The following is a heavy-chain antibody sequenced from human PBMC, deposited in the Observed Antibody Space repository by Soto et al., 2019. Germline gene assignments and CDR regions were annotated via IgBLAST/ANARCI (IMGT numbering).Heavy chain of an antibody. CDR1: GYTFTSYG. CDR3: ARRTLGGITIFGVVTYWFDP. V-gene: IGHV1-18*01. D-gene: IGHD3-3*01. J-gene: IGHJ5*02. Sequence: ASVKVSCKASGYTFTSYGISWVRQAPGQGLEWMGWISAYNGNTNYAQKLQGRVTMTTDTSTSTAYMELRSLRSDDTAVYYCARRTLGGITIFGVVTYWFDPWGQGTLVTVSS. CDR2: ISAYNGNT.